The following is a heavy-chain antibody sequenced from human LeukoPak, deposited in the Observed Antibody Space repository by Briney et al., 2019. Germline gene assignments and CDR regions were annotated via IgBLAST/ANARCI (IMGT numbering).Heavy chain of an antibody. D-gene: IGHD3-3*01. CDR3: ARSTNYDFWSGYYRSPLSYYYYYMDV. J-gene: IGHJ6*03. CDR2: INHSGST. Sequence: SETLSLTCAVYGGSFSGYYWSWIRQPPGKGLEWIGEINHSGSTNYNPSLKSRVTISVDTSKNQFSLKLSSVTAADTAVYYCARSTNYDFWSGYYRSPLSYYYYYMDVWGKGTTVTVSS. CDR1: GGSFSGYY. V-gene: IGHV4-34*01.